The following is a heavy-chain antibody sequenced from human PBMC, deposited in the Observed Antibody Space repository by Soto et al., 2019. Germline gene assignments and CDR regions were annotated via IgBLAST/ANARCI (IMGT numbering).Heavy chain of an antibody. CDR3: AREGFCSSGSCALYSHDYFGMDV. V-gene: IGHV1-18*01. J-gene: IGHJ6*02. Sequence: QVQLVQAGAEVKKPGASVKVSCKAPGYTFTRYGISWVRQAPGQGLEWMGWISAYNSNTKYAQKFQGRVTMTTDTSTSTAYMELRSLTSDDTALYYCAREGFCSSGSCALYSHDYFGMDVWGQGTTVTVSS. D-gene: IGHD2-15*01. CDR2: ISAYNSNT. CDR1: GYTFTRYG.